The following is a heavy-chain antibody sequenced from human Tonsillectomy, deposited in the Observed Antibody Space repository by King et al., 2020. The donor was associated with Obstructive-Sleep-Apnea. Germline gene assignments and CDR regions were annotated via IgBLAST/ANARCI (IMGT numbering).Heavy chain of an antibody. CDR3: VKDAGSMLGVLSNFDS. CDR2: IGTNGGST. D-gene: IGHD2-8*01. CDR1: GFTFSSYA. J-gene: IGHJ4*02. V-gene: IGHV3-64D*09. Sequence: VQLVESGGGLVQSGGSLRLSCSGSGFTFSSYAMHWVRQAPGKGLEYVSAIGTNGGSTYYADSVKGRFIISRDNSKNTLYLKMTSLRHEDTAVYFCVKDAGSMLGVLSNFDSWGQGTPVTVSS.